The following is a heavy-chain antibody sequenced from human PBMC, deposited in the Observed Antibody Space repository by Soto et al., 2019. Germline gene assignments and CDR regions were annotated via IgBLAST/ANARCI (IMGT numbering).Heavy chain of an antibody. J-gene: IGHJ5*02. V-gene: IGHV1-46*01. D-gene: IGHD2-15*01. CDR1: GYTFTSYD. Sequence: ASVKVCCKASGYTFTSYDMHWVRQAPGQGLEWMGIINPSGGSTSYAQKFQGRVTMTRDTSTSTVYMELSSLRSEDTAVYYCARQKYFSGSSRRSNSLDPCGQGTLVTVSA. CDR3: ARQKYFSGSSRRSNSLDP. CDR2: INPSGGST.